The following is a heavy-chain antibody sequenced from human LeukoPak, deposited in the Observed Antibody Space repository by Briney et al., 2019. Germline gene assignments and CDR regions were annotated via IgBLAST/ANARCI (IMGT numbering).Heavy chain of an antibody. J-gene: IGHJ4*02. D-gene: IGHD3-22*01. CDR2: INHSGST. V-gene: IGHV4-34*01. CDR3: ARSWRGITMIVVGPSFDY. CDR1: GGSFSGYY. Sequence: SSETLSLTCAVYGGSFSGYYWSWIRQPPGKGLEWIGEINHSGSTNYNPSLKSRVTISVDTSKNQFSLKLSSVTAADTAVYYCARSWRGITMIVVGPSFDYWGQGTLVNVSS.